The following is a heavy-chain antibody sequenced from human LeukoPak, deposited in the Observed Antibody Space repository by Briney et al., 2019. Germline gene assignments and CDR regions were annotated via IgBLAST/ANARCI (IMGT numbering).Heavy chain of an antibody. CDR2: ISSSSSYI. D-gene: IGHD3-10*01. Sequence: PGGSLRLSCAASGFTFSSYSMNWVRQAPGKGLEWVSSISSSSSYIYYADSVKGRFTISRDNAKNSLYLQMNSLRAEDTAVYYCARAMVRGVIPGYYYYMDVWGKGTTVTISS. V-gene: IGHV3-21*01. CDR1: GFTFSSYS. CDR3: ARAMVRGVIPGYYYYMDV. J-gene: IGHJ6*03.